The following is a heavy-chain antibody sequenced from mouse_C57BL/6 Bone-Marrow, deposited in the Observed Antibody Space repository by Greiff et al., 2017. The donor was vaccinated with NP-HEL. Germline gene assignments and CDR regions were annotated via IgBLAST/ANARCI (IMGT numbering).Heavy chain of an antibody. CDR3: ARDYYSNFYYYAMDY. CDR2: IWTGGGT. J-gene: IGHJ4*01. CDR1: GFSLTSYA. Sequence: VQLQQSGPGLVAPSQSLSITCTVSGFSLTSYAISWVRQPPGKGLEWLGVIWTGGGTNYNSALKSRLSISKDNSKSQVFLKMNSLQTDDTARYYCARDYYSNFYYYAMDYWGQGTSVTVSS. D-gene: IGHD2-5*01. V-gene: IGHV2-9-1*01.